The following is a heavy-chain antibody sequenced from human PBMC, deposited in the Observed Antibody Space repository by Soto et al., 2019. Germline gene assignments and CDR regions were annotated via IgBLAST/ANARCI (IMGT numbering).Heavy chain of an antibody. CDR1: GFTFSSFG. V-gene: IGHV3-23*01. Sequence: EVQLLDCGGDLAQPGGSLRLSCTASGFTFSSFGMAWVRQAPGKGLEWVSAISGSGDSSYYADSVKDRFTISRDNPTNTLYLQMNNLRAEDTAVYYCAKVGIGMFSHKHHFDHWGQGTQVTVSS. CDR2: ISGSGDSS. J-gene: IGHJ4*02. CDR3: AKVGIGMFSHKHHFDH. D-gene: IGHD2-2*03.